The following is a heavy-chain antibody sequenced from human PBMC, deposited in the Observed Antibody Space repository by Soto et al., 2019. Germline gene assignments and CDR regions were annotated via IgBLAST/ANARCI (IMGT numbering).Heavy chain of an antibody. CDR1: GFTFSSYA. CDR2: ISYDGSNK. Sequence: PGGSLRLSCAASGFTFSSYAMHWVRQAPGKGLEWVAVISYDGSNKYYADSVKGRFTISRDNSKNTLYLQMNSLRAEDTAVYYCARDSGSQTYYFDYWGQGTLVTVSS. CDR3: ARDSGSQTYYFDY. J-gene: IGHJ4*02. V-gene: IGHV3-30-3*01. D-gene: IGHD1-26*01.